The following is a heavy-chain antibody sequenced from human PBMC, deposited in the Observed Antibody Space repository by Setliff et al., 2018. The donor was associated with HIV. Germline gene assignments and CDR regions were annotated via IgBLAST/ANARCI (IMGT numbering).Heavy chain of an antibody. CDR1: GFTFSSYT. CDR3: ARDPIVARPDYFDY. V-gene: IGHV3-30*04. CDR2: TSFDAGIS. D-gene: IGHD3-22*01. Sequence: PGGSLRLSCVASGFTFSSYTMHWVRQAPGKGLEWVAVTSFDAGISFYADSVKGRFTISRDNSKNTLYLQMNSLRPEDMAVYYCARDPIVARPDYFDYWGQGTPVTVSS. J-gene: IGHJ4*02.